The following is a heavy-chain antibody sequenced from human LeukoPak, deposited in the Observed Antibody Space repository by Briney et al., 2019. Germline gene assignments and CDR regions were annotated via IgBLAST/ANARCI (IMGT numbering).Heavy chain of an antibody. V-gene: IGHV4-59*01. CDR3: ARETSQKGAHYMDV. Sequence: SETLSLTCTVSGGSISSYYWSWIRQPPGKGLEGIGYIYYRGSTNYNPSLKSRVTISVDTSKNQFSLKLSSVTAADTAVYYCARETSQKGAHYMDVWGKGTTVTISS. D-gene: IGHD3-16*01. CDR2: IYYRGST. J-gene: IGHJ6*03. CDR1: GGSISSYY.